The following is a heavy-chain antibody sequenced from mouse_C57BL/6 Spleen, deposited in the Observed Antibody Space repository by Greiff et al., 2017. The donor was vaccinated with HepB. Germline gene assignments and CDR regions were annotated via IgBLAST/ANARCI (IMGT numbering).Heavy chain of an antibody. CDR3: TRSGVTGRWYFEV. V-gene: IGHV1-15*01. D-gene: IGHD2-13*01. CDR1: GYTFTDYE. CDR2: IDPETGGT. J-gene: IGHJ1*03. Sequence: QVQLQQSGAELVRPGASVTLSCKASGYTFTDYEMHWVKQTPVHGLEWIGAIDPETGGTAYNQKFKGKAILTADKSSSTAYMELRSLTSEDSAVYYCTRSGVTGRWYFEVWGTGTTVTVAS.